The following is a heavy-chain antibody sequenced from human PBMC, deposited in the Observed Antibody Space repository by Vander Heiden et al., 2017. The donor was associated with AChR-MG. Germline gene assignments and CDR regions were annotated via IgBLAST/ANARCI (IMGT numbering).Heavy chain of an antibody. CDR1: GFPFSSYG. CDR3: AKDYGAVAWGYFDY. J-gene: IGHJ4*02. CDR2: ISYDGSNK. D-gene: IGHD4-17*01. V-gene: IGHV3-30*18. Sequence: QVQLVESGGGVVQPGRSLRLSCAAPGFPFSSYGMHWVRQAPGKGLEWVAVISYDGSNKYYADSVKGRFTISRDNSKNTLYLQMNSLRAEDTAVYYCAKDYGAVAWGYFDYWGQGTLVTVSS.